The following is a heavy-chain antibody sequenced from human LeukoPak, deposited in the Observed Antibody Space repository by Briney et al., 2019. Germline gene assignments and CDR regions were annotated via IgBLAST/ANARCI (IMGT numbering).Heavy chain of an antibody. CDR3: ARSRSYYDILTGYPTGDAFDI. D-gene: IGHD3-9*01. V-gene: IGHV3-48*03. J-gene: IGHJ3*02. CDR2: ISSSGSTI. CDR1: GFTVSSNY. Sequence: GGSLRLSCAASGFTVSSNYMTWVRQAPEKGLEWVSYISSSGSTIYYADSVKGRFTISRDNAKNSLYLQMNSLRAEDTAVDYCARSRSYYDILTGYPTGDAFDIWGQGTMVTVSS.